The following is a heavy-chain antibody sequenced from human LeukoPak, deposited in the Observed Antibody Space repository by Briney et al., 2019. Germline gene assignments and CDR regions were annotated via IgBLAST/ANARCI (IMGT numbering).Heavy chain of an antibody. CDR2: IYYSGST. Sequence: SETLSLTCTVSGGSISSSSYYWGWIRQPPGKGLEWIGSIYYSGSTYYNPSLKSRVTISVDTSKNQFSLKLSSVTAADTAVFYCARHRMYYYDTSGRGVADAFDFWGQGTMVTVS. D-gene: IGHD3-22*01. V-gene: IGHV4-39*01. J-gene: IGHJ3*01. CDR1: GGSISSSSYY. CDR3: ARHRMYYYDTSGRGVADAFDF.